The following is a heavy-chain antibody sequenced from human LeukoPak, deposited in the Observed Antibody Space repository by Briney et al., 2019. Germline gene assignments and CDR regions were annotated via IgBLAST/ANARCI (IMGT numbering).Heavy chain of an antibody. CDR3: ARDASGSYAYDY. CDR2: ICYSGST. Sequence: SETLSLTCTVSGGSISSYYWSWIRQPPGKGLEWIGYICYSGSTNYNPSLKSRVTISVDTSKNQFSLKLSSVTAADTAVYYCARDASGSYAYDYWGQGTLVTVSS. D-gene: IGHD1-26*01. V-gene: IGHV4-59*01. J-gene: IGHJ4*02. CDR1: GGSISSYY.